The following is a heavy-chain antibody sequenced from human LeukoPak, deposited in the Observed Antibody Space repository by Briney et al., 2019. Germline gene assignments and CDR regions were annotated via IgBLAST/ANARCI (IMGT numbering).Heavy chain of an antibody. CDR3: TRDDLWSGHGAFDS. V-gene: IGHV4-61*02. D-gene: IGHD3-3*01. J-gene: IGHJ4*02. CDR1: GDSISSGDYY. Sequence: PSQTLSLTCTVSGDSISSGDYYWSWIRQPAGKGLEWIGRISSSGSTNYNPSLKSRVTISVDTSKNQFSLKLSSVTAADTAVYYCTRDDLWSGHGAFDSWGQGTLDTVSS. CDR2: ISSSGST.